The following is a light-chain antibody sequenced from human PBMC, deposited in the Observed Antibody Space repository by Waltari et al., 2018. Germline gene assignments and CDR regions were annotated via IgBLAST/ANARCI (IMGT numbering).Light chain of an antibody. J-gene: IGLJ2*01. CDR1: SSDVGNYKR. CDR2: AVS. CDR3: SSYAGSSKGV. Sequence: QSALTQPASLSGSPGQSITISCTGTSSDVGNYKRVSWYQQPPGKAPKLMIYAVSKRPSGVSDRFSGSKSGDMASLTISGLQPEDEAEYFCSSYAGSSKGVFGGGTKVTVL. V-gene: IGLV2-23*02.